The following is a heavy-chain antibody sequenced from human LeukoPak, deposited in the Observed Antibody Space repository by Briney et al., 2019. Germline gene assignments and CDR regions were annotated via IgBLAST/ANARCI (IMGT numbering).Heavy chain of an antibody. CDR2: ISAYNGNT. Sequence: ASVKVSCKASGYTFTSYGISWVRQAPGQGLEWMGWISAYNGNTNYAQKLQGRVTMTTDTSTSTAYMELRSLRSDDTAVYYCARVPMVRGSPSYYFDYWGQGTLVTVSS. CDR1: GYTFTSYG. D-gene: IGHD3-10*01. CDR3: ARVPMVRGSPSYYFDY. V-gene: IGHV1-18*01. J-gene: IGHJ4*02.